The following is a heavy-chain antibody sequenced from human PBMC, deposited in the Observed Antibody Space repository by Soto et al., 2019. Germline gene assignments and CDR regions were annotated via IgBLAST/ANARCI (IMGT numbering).Heavy chain of an antibody. CDR2: INHSGST. D-gene: IGHD5-12*01. J-gene: IGHJ4*02. Sequence: QVQLQQWGAGLLKPSETLSLTCAVYGGSFSGYYWSWIRQPPGKGLEWIGEINHSGSTNYNPSLKSRVTRSVNKSNNQFSLKLSSVTAAEPALYYCARRADKVTTIGLDYWGQGTLVTVSS. CDR3: ARRADKVTTIGLDY. V-gene: IGHV4-34*01. CDR1: GGSFSGYY.